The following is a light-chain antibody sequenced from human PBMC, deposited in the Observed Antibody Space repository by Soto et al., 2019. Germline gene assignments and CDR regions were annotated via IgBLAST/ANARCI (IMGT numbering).Light chain of an antibody. CDR3: SSYTSSSTLV. V-gene: IGLV2-14*01. Sequence: QSALTQPASVSGSPGQSITISCTGTSSDVGGYNHVSWYQQHPGKGPKLMIYEVSNRPSGVSDRFSGSKSGNTASLTISGLQAEDEADYHCSSYTSSSTLVFGGGTKLTVL. CDR2: EVS. J-gene: IGLJ2*01. CDR1: SSDVGGYNH.